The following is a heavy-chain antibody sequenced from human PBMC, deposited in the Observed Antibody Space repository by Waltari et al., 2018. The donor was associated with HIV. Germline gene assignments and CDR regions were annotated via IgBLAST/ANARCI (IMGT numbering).Heavy chain of an antibody. Sequence: QVQLVQSGAEVKKPGSSVKVSCKASGGTFSSYAISWVRQAPGQGLEWMGRIIPILGIANYAQKFQGRVTITADKSTSTAYMELSSLRSEDTAVYYCARGVGIAARPVVYYYYYGMDVWGQGTTVTVSS. CDR1: GGTFSSYA. CDR2: IIPILGIA. CDR3: ARGVGIAARPVVYYYYYGMDV. J-gene: IGHJ6*02. V-gene: IGHV1-69*04. D-gene: IGHD6-6*01.